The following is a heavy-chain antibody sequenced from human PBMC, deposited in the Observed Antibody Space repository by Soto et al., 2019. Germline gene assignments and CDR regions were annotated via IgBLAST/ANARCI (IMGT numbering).Heavy chain of an antibody. D-gene: IGHD3-3*01. CDR1: SGSISSSNW. CDR3: ARVLRFLEWADYYYYYYMDV. J-gene: IGHJ6*03. Sequence: QVQLQESGPGLVKPSGTLSLTCAVSSGSISSSNWWSWVRQPPGKGLEWIGEIYHSGSTNYDPSLKSRVTISVDKSKNQCSLKLSSVTAADTAVYYCARVLRFLEWADYYYYYYMDVWGKGTTVTVSS. CDR2: IYHSGST. V-gene: IGHV4-4*02.